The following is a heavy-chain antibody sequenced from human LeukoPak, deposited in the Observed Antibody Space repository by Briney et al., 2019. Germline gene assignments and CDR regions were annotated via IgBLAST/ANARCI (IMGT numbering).Heavy chain of an antibody. D-gene: IGHD5-12*01. CDR1: GITFSSYG. CDR3: AEASGYERYNWFDP. Sequence: PGRSLRLSCAASGITFSSYGMHWVRQAPGKGLEWVAVISKDGSNKYYADSVKGRFTISRDNSKNTLYLQMNSLRGEDTAVYYCAEASGYERYNWFDPWGQGTLVTVSS. V-gene: IGHV3-30*18. J-gene: IGHJ5*02. CDR2: ISKDGSNK.